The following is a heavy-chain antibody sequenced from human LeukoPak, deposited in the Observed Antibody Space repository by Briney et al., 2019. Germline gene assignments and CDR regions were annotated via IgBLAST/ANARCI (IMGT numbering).Heavy chain of an antibody. J-gene: IGHJ4*02. Sequence: GGSLRLSCAASGFTFSSFGMSWARQAPGKGLEWVSAISGSGGSTYYADSVKGRFTISRDNSKNTLYLQMNSLRAEDTAVYYCAKGSFIAVAGTLLDYWGQGTLVTVSS. CDR2: ISGSGGST. CDR1: GFTFSSFG. D-gene: IGHD6-19*01. V-gene: IGHV3-23*01. CDR3: AKGSFIAVAGTLLDY.